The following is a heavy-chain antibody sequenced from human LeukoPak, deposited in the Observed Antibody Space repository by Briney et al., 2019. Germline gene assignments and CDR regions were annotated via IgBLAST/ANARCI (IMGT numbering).Heavy chain of an antibody. CDR1: GYTFTSYG. D-gene: IGHD4-23*01. CDR3: ARDLGETVFYGGNPPDY. V-gene: IGHV1-18*01. CDR2: ISAYNGNT. J-gene: IGHJ4*02. Sequence: ASVKVSCKASGYTFTSYGISWVRQAPGQGLEWMGWISAYNGNTNYAQKLQGRVTMTTDTSTSTAYMELRSLRSDDTAVYYCARDLGETVFYGGNPPDYWGQGTLVTVSS.